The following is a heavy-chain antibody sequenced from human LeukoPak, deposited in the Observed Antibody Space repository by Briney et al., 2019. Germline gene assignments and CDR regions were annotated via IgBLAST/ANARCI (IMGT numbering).Heavy chain of an antibody. Sequence: GGSLRLSCAASGFTFSSYWMSWVRQAPGKGLEWVANIKQDGSEKYYVDSVKGRFTISRDNSKKTLYLQMNSLRAEDTAVYYCVERDAGGLDYWGQGTLVTVSS. CDR2: IKQDGSEK. J-gene: IGHJ4*02. CDR3: VERDAGGLDY. V-gene: IGHV3-7*01. D-gene: IGHD1-26*01. CDR1: GFTFSSYW.